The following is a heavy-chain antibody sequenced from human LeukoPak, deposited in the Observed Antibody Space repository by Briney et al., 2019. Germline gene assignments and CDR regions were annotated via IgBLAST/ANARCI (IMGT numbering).Heavy chain of an antibody. Sequence: SETLSLTCAVSGGSISSSNWWSWVRQPPGKGLEWIGEIYHSGSTNYNPSLKSRVTISVDKSKNQFSLKLSSVTAADTAVYYCARDFGIAAGETWFDPWGQGTLVTVSS. CDR3: ARDFGIAAGETWFDP. CDR2: IYHSGST. V-gene: IGHV4-4*02. CDR1: GGSISSSNW. J-gene: IGHJ5*02. D-gene: IGHD6-13*01.